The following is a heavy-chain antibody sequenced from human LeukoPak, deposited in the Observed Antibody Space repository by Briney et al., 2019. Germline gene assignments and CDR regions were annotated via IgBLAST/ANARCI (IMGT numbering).Heavy chain of an antibody. CDR2: ISGSGGST. CDR1: GFTFSSYA. J-gene: IGHJ4*02. V-gene: IGHV3-23*01. Sequence: GGSLRLSCAASGFTFSSYAMSWVRQAPGKGLEWVSAISGSGGSTYYADSVKGRFTISRDNSKNTLYLQMNSLRAEDTAVYYCARDFGSDVYYFDYWGQGTLVTVSS. CDR3: ARDFGSDVYYFDY. D-gene: IGHD3-16*01.